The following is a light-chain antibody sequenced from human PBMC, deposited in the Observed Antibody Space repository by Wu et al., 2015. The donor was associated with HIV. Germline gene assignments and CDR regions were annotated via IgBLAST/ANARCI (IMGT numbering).Light chain of an antibody. CDR2: AAS. CDR3: QQYYSYPLT. Sequence: AIRMTQSPSSLSASTGDRVTITCRASQGISSYLAWFQQKPEKAPKLLIYAASTLQSGVPSRFSGSGSGTDFTLTISYLQSEDFATYYCQQYYSYPLTFGGGTKVEIK. V-gene: IGKV1-8*01. J-gene: IGKJ4*01. CDR1: QGISSY.